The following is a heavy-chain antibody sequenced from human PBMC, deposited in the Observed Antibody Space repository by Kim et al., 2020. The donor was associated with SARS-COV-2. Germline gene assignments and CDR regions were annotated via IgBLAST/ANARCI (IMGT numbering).Heavy chain of an antibody. V-gene: IGHV1-8*01. D-gene: IGHD3-22*01. CDR1: GYTFTTYD. CDR2: MNPNSGNT. Sequence: ASVKVSCKTSGYTFTTYDINWVRQATGQGLEWMGWMNPNSGNTGYAQKFQGRVTMTRNTSMNTAYMVLNSLRSEDTAVYYCARGMKTDSSGYFPWGQGTLVTVSS. J-gene: IGHJ4*02. CDR3: ARGMKTDSSGYFP.